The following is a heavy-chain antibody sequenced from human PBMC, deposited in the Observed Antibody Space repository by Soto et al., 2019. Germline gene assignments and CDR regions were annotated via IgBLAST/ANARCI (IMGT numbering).Heavy chain of an antibody. D-gene: IGHD3-9*01. Sequence: ASVKVSCKASGYTFTSYGISWVRQAPGQGLEWMGWISAYNGNTNYAQKLQGRVTMTTYTSTSTAYMELRSLRSDDTAVYYCARDILTGMSLYYYYYGMDVWGQGTTVTVSS. V-gene: IGHV1-18*01. CDR3: ARDILTGMSLYYYYYGMDV. J-gene: IGHJ6*02. CDR2: ISAYNGNT. CDR1: GYTFTSYG.